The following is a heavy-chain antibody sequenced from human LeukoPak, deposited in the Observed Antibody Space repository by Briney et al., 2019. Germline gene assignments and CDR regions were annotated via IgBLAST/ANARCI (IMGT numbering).Heavy chain of an antibody. CDR1: GFTFSGSA. D-gene: IGHD5-18*01. V-gene: IGHV3-73*01. CDR2: IRGKANGYAT. J-gene: IGHJ4*02. CDR3: TRHGDLFGYSYGLDY. Sequence: PGGSLRLSCAASGFTFSGSAMHWVRQASGKGLEWVGRIRGKANGYATAYAASVKGRFTISRDDSKNTAYLQMNSLKTEDTAVYYCTRHGDLFGYSYGLDYWGQGTLVTVSS.